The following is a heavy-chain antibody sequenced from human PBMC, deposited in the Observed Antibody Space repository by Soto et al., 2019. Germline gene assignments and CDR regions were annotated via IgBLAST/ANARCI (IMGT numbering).Heavy chain of an antibody. CDR3: ARDRLMVRGVIRVDYYYGMDV. Sequence: SETLSLTCTVSGGSISSGGYYWSWIRQHPGKGLEWIGYIYYSGSTYYNPSLKSRDTISVDTSKNQFPLKLSSVTAADTAAYYCARDRLMVRGVIRVDYYYGMDVWGQGTTVTVSS. CDR2: IYYSGST. V-gene: IGHV4-31*03. CDR1: GGSISSGGYY. D-gene: IGHD3-10*01. J-gene: IGHJ6*02.